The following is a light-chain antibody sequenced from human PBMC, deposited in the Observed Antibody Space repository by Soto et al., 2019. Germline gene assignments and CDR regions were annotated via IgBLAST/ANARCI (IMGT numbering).Light chain of an antibody. CDR3: QQYQNLWT. J-gene: IGKJ1*01. CDR1: QTIYSN. CDR2: RAS. Sequence: EIVMTQSPATLSVSPGERATLSCRAGQTIYSNVAWYQQRPGQAPRLLIYRASTRSTGVPARFSGSGSGTEFTITISGLPSEDFALYYCQQYQNLWTFGQGTKVDIK. V-gene: IGKV3-15*01.